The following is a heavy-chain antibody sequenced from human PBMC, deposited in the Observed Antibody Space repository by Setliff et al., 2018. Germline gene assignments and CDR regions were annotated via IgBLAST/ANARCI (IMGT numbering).Heavy chain of an antibody. CDR1: GFTFRSDP. V-gene: IGHV3-48*01. J-gene: IGHJ4*02. CDR3: VRDLHWGFDY. CDR2: IYYSGSP. D-gene: IGHD7-27*01. Sequence: GGSLRLSCAASGFTFRSDPMNWVRQAPGKGLEWIGGIYYSGSPYYNPSLKSRVTISRDNVKNSLFLQMNSLRAEDTAVYYCVRDLHWGFDYWGLGTLVTVSS.